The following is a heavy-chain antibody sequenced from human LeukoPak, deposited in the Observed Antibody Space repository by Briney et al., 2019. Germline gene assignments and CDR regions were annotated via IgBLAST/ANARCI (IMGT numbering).Heavy chain of an antibody. V-gene: IGHV4-61*02. CDR2: IYTSGST. J-gene: IGHJ6*03. Sequence: PSQTLTLTCTVSGGSISSGCYYWSWIRQPAGKGLEWIGRIYTSGSTNYNPSLKSRVAISVDTYKNQFSLKLSSVTAADTAVYYCARDYSQYYYYYYMDVWGKGTTVTVSS. D-gene: IGHD2-15*01. CDR1: GGSISSGCYY. CDR3: ARDYSQYYYYYYMDV.